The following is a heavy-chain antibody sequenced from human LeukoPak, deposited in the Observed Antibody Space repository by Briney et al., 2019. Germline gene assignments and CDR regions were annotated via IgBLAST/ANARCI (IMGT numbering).Heavy chain of an antibody. V-gene: IGHV4-30-2*06. CDR2: IYHSGTI. CDR3: ARGPHHYGDYTFDY. J-gene: IGHJ4*02. D-gene: IGHD4-17*01. CDR1: GGSINIGGCS. Sequence: SQTLSLTCTVSGGSINIGGCSWSWIRQSPGVGLVWIVYIYHSGTIYYNPSLKSRVSISVDRSKNQFLLKVNSVTAADTAVYYCARGPHHYGDYTFDYWGQGTLVNVSS.